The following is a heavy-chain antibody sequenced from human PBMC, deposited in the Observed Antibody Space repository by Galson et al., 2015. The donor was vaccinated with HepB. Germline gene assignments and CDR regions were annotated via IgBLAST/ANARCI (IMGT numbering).Heavy chain of an antibody. CDR2: MNPNSGNT. Sequence: SGYTFTSYDIPWVRQATGQGLEWMGWMNPNSGNTGYAQKFQGRVTMTRNTSISTAYMELSSLRSEDTAVYYCARGRPVAGKIRFLGRGGAEWWFDPWGQGTLVTVSS. CDR1: GYTFTSYD. V-gene: IGHV1-8*01. J-gene: IGHJ5*02. D-gene: IGHD6-19*01. CDR3: ARGRPVAGKIRFLGRGGAEWWFDP.